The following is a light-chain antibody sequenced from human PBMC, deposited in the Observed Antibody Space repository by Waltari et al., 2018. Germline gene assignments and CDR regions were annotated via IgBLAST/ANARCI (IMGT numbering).Light chain of an antibody. CDR1: QSLLYSDGYTY. Sequence: DVVMTQSPLSLPVTLGQPASISCRSSQSLLYSDGYTYLNWFQQRPGQSPRRLIYKVSYRDPGVPYRFSGSGSGTDFTLKISRVEAEDVGVYYCMQGTHWPRTFGQGTQVEIK. CDR3: MQGTHWPRT. CDR2: KVS. J-gene: IGKJ1*01. V-gene: IGKV2-30*01.